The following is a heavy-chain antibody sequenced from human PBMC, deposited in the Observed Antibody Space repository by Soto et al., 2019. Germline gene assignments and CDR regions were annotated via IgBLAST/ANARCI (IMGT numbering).Heavy chain of an antibody. Sequence: QLQLQESGSGLVKPSETLSLTCTVSNGSISSRSSSWGWIRQTPGKGLEWIGSIYYIWTTYYNPSLKSRVTISIDTSKTPFSLKLSSVTAADTAVYFCGGQNYVAKAYYFENWGQGTLVTVSS. D-gene: IGHD1-7*01. J-gene: IGHJ4*02. CDR2: IYYIWTT. CDR3: GGQNYVAKAYYFEN. CDR1: NGSISSRSSS. V-gene: IGHV4-39*01.